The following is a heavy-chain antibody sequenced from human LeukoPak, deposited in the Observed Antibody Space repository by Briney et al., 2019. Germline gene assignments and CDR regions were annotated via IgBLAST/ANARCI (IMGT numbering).Heavy chain of an antibody. CDR1: GDSMSGSTYY. CDR3: GRLGIHKPSSLDY. J-gene: IGHJ4*02. D-gene: IGHD7-27*01. Sequence: SETLSLTCTVSGDSMSGSTYYWAWIRQPPGKGLEWIRSGYDRGTNYYNPSLNSRASISVDSSRKQFSLRLTSVTAADTAFYYCGRLGIHKPSSLDYWGQGTLVTVSS. V-gene: IGHV4-39*01. CDR2: GYDRGTN.